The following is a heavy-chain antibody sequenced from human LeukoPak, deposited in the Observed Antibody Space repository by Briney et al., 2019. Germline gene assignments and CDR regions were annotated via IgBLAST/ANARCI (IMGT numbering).Heavy chain of an antibody. J-gene: IGHJ5*02. V-gene: IGHV1-2*02. D-gene: IGHD1-1*01. Sequence: ASVKVSCKASGYTFTGYYMHWVRQAPGQGLEWMGWINPNSGGTNYAQKFQGRVTMTRDTSISTAYMELSRLRSDDTAVYYCARAGDWNDGSGWFDPWGQGTLVTVSS. CDR1: GYTFTGYY. CDR2: INPNSGGT. CDR3: ARAGDWNDGSGWFDP.